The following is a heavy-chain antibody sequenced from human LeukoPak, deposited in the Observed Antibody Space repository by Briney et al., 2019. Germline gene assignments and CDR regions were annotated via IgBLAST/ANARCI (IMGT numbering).Heavy chain of an antibody. CDR1: GYTFTNYW. CDR2: IYPGDSDT. Sequence: GESLKISCNGSGYTFTNYWIGWVRQMPGKGLEWMGIIYPGDSDTRYSPSFQGQVTISADKSISTAYLQWSSLKASDTAMYYCARPHHYDTSGYYWGYWGQGTQATVSS. CDR3: ARPHHYDTSGYYWGY. D-gene: IGHD3-22*01. V-gene: IGHV5-51*01. J-gene: IGHJ4*02.